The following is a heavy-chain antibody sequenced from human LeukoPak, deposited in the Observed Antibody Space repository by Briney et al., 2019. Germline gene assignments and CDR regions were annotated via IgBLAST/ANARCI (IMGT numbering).Heavy chain of an antibody. CDR2: VSGSGGAT. CDR3: AKEGTYYDSSGYYTH. V-gene: IGHV3-23*01. J-gene: IGHJ4*02. Sequence: GGSLRLSCAASGLTFSSFDMRWVRQAPGKGLECVSSVSGSGGATYYADSVKGRFTISRDNSKNTLFLQMSSLRVEDTAIYYCAKEGTYYDSSGYYTHWGQGTLVAVSS. D-gene: IGHD3-22*01. CDR1: GLTFSSFD.